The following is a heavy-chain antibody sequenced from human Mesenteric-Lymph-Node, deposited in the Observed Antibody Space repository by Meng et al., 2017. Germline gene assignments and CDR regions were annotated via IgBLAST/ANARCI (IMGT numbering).Heavy chain of an antibody. CDR1: GDSVSSNSAA. V-gene: IGHV6-1*01. Sequence: QLPTSGPGLVKPSQTPALTCAISGDSVSSNSAAWNWIRQSPSRGLEWLGRTYYRSKWYNDYAVSVKSRITINPDTSKNQFSLQLNSVTPEDTAVYYCARDSSSSAYSPFDYWGQGTLVTVSS. D-gene: IGHD3-22*01. CDR2: TYYRSKWYN. CDR3: ARDSSSSAYSPFDY. J-gene: IGHJ4*02.